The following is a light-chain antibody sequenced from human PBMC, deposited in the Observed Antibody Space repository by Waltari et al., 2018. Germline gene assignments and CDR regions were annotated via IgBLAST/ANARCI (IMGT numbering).Light chain of an antibody. CDR2: GNR. Sequence: QSVMTQPPSVSGTPGQRDHISYPGSSPHNGEVYEYPWSQQHPGTAPKLLTYGNRNRPAGVPDRFSGSKSGTSASLAITGLQAEDEAYYYGQSYDSSLSGNVFGSGTKVTVL. CDR3: QSYDSSLSGNV. CDR1: SPHNGEVYE. V-gene: IGLV1-40*01. J-gene: IGLJ6*01.